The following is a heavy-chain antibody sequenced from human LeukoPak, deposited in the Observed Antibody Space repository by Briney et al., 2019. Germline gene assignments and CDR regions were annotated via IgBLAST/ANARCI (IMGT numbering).Heavy chain of an antibody. D-gene: IGHD4-23*01. Sequence: GGSLRLSCAASGFTVSSNYMSWVRQAPGKGLEWVSVIYSGGSTYYADSVKGRFTISRDNSKNTLYLQMNSLRAEDTAVYYCARRPYGGNSIGGTYYYYGMDVWGQGTTVTVSS. J-gene: IGHJ6*02. CDR3: ARRPYGGNSIGGTYYYYGMDV. V-gene: IGHV3-66*01. CDR1: GFTVSSNY. CDR2: IYSGGST.